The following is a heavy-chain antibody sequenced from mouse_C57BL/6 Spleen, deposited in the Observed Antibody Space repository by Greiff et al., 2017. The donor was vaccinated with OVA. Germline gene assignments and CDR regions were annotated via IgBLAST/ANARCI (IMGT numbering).Heavy chain of an antibody. J-gene: IGHJ2*01. CDR1: GYAFSSSW. D-gene: IGHD2-4*01. CDR2: IYPGDGDT. CDR3: ARGPLYYDYDYFDY. V-gene: IGHV1-82*01. Sequence: VKLVESGPELVKPGASVKISCKASGYAFSSSWMNWVKQRPGKGLEWIGRIYPGDGDTNYNGKFKGKATLTADKSSSTAYMQLSSLTSEDSAVYFCARGPLYYDYDYFDYWGQGTTLTVSS.